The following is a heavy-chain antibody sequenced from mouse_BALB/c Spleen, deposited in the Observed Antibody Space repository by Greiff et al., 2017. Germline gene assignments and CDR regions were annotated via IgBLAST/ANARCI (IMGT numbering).Heavy chain of an antibody. Sequence: EVQLQQSGAELVKPGASVKLSCTASGFNIKDTYMHWVKQRPEQGLEWIGRIDPANGNTKYDPKFQGKATITADTSSNTAYLQLSSLTSEDTAVYYCARLVYYYGSSPFDYWGQGTTLTVSS. J-gene: IGHJ2*01. CDR3: ARLVYYYGSSPFDY. CDR1: GFNIKDTY. V-gene: IGHV14-3*02. CDR2: IDPANGNT. D-gene: IGHD1-1*01.